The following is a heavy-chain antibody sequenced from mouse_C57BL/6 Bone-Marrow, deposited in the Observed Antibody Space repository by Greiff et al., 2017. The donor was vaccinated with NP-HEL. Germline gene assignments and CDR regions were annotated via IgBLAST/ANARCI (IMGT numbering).Heavy chain of an antibody. J-gene: IGHJ2*01. CDR1: GYTFTDYY. CDR3: ARLGFTTVLDY. D-gene: IGHD1-1*01. Sequence: VQLQQSGPELVKPGASVKISCKASGYTFTDYYMNWVKQSHGKSLEWIGDINPNNGGTSYNQKFKGKATLTVDKSSSTAYMELRSLTSEDSAVYYCARLGFTTVLDYWGQGTTLTVSS. V-gene: IGHV1-26*01. CDR2: INPNNGGT.